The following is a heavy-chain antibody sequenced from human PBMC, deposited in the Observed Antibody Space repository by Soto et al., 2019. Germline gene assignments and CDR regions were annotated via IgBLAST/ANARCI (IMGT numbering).Heavy chain of an antibody. Sequence: GGSLGLSCAASGFTFSSYGMHWVRQAPGKGLEWVAVISYDGSNKYYADSVKGRFTISRDNSKNTLYLQMNSLRAEDTAVYYCAKGNYYDRAGPLDYWGQGTLVTVSS. V-gene: IGHV3-30*18. CDR2: ISYDGSNK. CDR3: AKGNYYDRAGPLDY. D-gene: IGHD3-22*01. J-gene: IGHJ4*02. CDR1: GFTFSSYG.